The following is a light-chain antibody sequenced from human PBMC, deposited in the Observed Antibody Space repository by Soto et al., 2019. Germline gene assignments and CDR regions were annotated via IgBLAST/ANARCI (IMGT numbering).Light chain of an antibody. CDR2: DAS. Sequence: DIQMTQSPSTLSASLGDRVTITCRAGQTISSWLAWYQQKPGKAPTLLIYDASTLERGVPSRFSGTGSGTEFTLSIDSLQPDDFATYYCQQYHTSSITFGQGTRLEIK. V-gene: IGKV1-5*01. CDR1: QTISSW. CDR3: QQYHTSSIT. J-gene: IGKJ5*01.